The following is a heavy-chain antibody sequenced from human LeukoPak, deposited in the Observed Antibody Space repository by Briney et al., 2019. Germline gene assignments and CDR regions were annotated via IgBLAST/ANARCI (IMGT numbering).Heavy chain of an antibody. J-gene: IGHJ5*02. CDR3: ARQDIVVVPAAIAWFDP. Sequence: SETLSLTCAVSGYSISSGYYWGWIRQPPGEGLEWIGSIYHSGSTYYNQSLKSRVTISVDTSKNHFSLKLSSVTAADTAVYYCARQDIVVVPAAIAWFDPWGQGTLVTVSS. D-gene: IGHD2-2*01. CDR1: GYSISSGYY. V-gene: IGHV4-38-2*01. CDR2: IYHSGST.